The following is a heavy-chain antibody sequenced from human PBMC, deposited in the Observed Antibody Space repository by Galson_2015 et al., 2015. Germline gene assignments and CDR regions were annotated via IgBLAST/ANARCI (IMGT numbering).Heavy chain of an antibody. D-gene: IGHD3-3*01. CDR2: ISSSSSYI. CDR1: GFTFSSYS. V-gene: IGHV3-21*01. CDR3: ARDARSYDFWSGYSWFDP. Sequence: SLRLSCAASGFTFSSYSMNWVRQAPGKGLEWVSSISSSSSYIYYADSVKGRFTISRDNAKNSLYLQMNSLRAGDTAVYYCARDARSYDFWSGYSWFDPWGQGTLVTVSS. J-gene: IGHJ5*02.